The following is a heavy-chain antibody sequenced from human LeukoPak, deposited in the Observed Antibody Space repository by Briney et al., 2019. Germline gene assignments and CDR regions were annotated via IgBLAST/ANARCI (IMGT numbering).Heavy chain of an antibody. J-gene: IGHJ6*02. CDR1: GFTFRSYA. CDR3: ARGGLDYDILTGYLPPRGYYYGMDV. D-gene: IGHD3-9*01. CDR2: IYSGGST. Sequence: PGGSLRLSCAASGFTFRSYAMSWVRQAPGKGLEWVSFIYSGGSTYYAHSVKGRFTISRDNSKNTLYLQMNSLRAEDTAVYYCARGGLDYDILTGYLPPRGYYYGMDVWGQGTTVTVSS. V-gene: IGHV3-66*01.